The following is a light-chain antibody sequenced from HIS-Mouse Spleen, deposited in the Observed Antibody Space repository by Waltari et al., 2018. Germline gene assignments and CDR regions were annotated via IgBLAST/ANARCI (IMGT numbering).Light chain of an antibody. CDR3: SSYAGSNNFVV. Sequence: QSALTQPPSASGSPGQSVTISCTGTSSDVGGYNYVSWYQQHPGKAPKLMIYEVSKRPSGVPERFSGSESGNTASLTVSGLQAEDEADYYCSSYAGSNNFVVFGGGTKLTVL. CDR1: SSDVGGYNY. J-gene: IGLJ2*01. V-gene: IGLV2-8*01. CDR2: EVS.